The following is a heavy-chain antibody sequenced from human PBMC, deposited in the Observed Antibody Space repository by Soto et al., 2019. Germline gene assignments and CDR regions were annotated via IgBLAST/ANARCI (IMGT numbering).Heavy chain of an antibody. Sequence: PGGSLRLSCSASVFTFSNAWRNLVRQSPVKWLEWVGRIKSKTDGGTTDYAAPVKGRFTISRDDSKNTLYLQMNSLKTEDTAVYYCTTDRQGRDYYYGMEVWGQGTTVTVSS. J-gene: IGHJ6*02. CDR1: VFTFSNAW. CDR2: IKSKTDGGTT. CDR3: TTDRQGRDYYYGMEV. V-gene: IGHV3-15*07.